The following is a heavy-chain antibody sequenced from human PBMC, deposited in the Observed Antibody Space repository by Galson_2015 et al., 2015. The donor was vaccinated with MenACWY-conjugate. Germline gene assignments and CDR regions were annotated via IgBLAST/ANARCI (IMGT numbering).Heavy chain of an antibody. J-gene: IGHJ4*02. D-gene: IGHD2-2*01. V-gene: IGHV3-23*01. Sequence: SLRLSCVASGFTFSSSAMSWVRQAPGKGLEWVSAISGSGGSTYYADSVKGRFTISRDNSKNTLYLQMDSLRAEDTAIYYCAKAYIVVVPDAAYDCWGQGALVTVSS. CDR3: AKAYIVVVPDAAYDC. CDR2: ISGSGGST. CDR1: GFTFSSSA.